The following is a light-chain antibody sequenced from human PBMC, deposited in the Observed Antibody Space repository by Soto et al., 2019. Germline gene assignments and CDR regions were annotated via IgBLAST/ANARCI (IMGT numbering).Light chain of an antibody. J-gene: IGLJ3*02. Sequence: QSVLTQPASVSGSPGQSITISCTGSSSDVGAYTSVSWYQQHPGKAPKLMIYEVSNRPSGVSRRFSGSKSGNTASLTISGLQAEDEAHYYCSSYTTVPSPQWVFAGGTKLTVL. V-gene: IGLV2-14*01. CDR3: SSYTTVPSPQWV. CDR2: EVS. CDR1: SSDVGAYTS.